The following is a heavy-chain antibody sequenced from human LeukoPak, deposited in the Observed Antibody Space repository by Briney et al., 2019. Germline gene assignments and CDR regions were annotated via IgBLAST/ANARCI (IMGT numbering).Heavy chain of an antibody. D-gene: IGHD3-22*01. V-gene: IGHV3-21*01. Sequence: GGSLRLSCAPSGFTFNIYTVSWVRPAPGKGRGWVSSIRIIVSDIHYADSVKGRFTIFRDTTKNSLYLQMDSLRAEDTAVYYCARRGGDSTGHQGDFDYWGQGTLVTVSS. CDR2: IRIIVSDI. CDR3: ARRGGDSTGHQGDFDY. J-gene: IGHJ4*02. CDR1: GFTFNIYT.